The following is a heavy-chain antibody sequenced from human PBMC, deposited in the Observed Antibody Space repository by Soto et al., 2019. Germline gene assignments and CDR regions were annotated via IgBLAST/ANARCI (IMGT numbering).Heavy chain of an antibody. Sequence: PGGSLRLSCAASGFTFDDYAMHWVRQAPGKGLEWVSGISWNSGSIGYADSVKGRFTISRDNAKNSLYLQMNSLRAEDTALYYCAKDPGPGYCSSTSCYSGFDYWGQGTLVTVSS. J-gene: IGHJ4*02. CDR1: GFTFDDYA. CDR3: AKDPGPGYCSSTSCYSGFDY. V-gene: IGHV3-9*01. D-gene: IGHD2-2*02. CDR2: ISWNSGSI.